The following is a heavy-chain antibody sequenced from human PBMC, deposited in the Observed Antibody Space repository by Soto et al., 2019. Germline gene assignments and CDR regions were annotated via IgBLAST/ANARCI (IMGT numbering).Heavy chain of an antibody. CDR3: ASDGYYYDSSGYLY. J-gene: IGHJ4*02. CDR2: IYYSGST. CDR1: GGSISSGGYY. Sequence: QVQLQESGPGLVKPSQTLSLTCTVSGGSISSGGYYWSWIRQHPGQGLEWIGYIYYSGSTYYNPSLKRRVTISVDKSKNQFSLKLSSVTAADTAVYYCASDGYYYDSSGYLYWGQGTLVTVSS. V-gene: IGHV4-31*03. D-gene: IGHD3-22*01.